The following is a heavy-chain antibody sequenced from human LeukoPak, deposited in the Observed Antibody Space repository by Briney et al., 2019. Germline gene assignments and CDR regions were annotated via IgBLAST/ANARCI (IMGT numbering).Heavy chain of an antibody. CDR3: ARDRWSGEPHWFAP. CDR1: GGSISSYY. D-gene: IGHD3-10*01. CDR2: IYYSGST. Sequence: SETLSLTCTVSGGSISSYYWSWIRQPPGKGLEWIGYIYYSGSTNYNPSLKSRVTISVDTSKNQFSLKLSSVTAADTAVYYCARDRWSGEPHWFAPGAQGPRVPVPS. V-gene: IGHV4-59*01. J-gene: IGHJ5*02.